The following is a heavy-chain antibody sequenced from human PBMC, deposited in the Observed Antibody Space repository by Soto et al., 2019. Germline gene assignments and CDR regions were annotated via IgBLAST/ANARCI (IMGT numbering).Heavy chain of an antibody. J-gene: IGHJ4*02. Sequence: SASLSLACTVSGSSISSYYWRWLRQPPGKGLEWIGYIYYSGSTNYNPSLKSRVTISVDTSKNQFSLKLSSVTAADTAVYYCARRSSSWTQFDYWGQGTLVTVSS. CDR1: GSSISSYY. CDR2: IYYSGST. V-gene: IGHV4-59*01. D-gene: IGHD6-13*01. CDR3: ARRSSSWTQFDY.